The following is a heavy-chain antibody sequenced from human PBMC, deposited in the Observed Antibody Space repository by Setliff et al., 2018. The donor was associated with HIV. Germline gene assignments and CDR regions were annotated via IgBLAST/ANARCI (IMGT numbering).Heavy chain of an antibody. D-gene: IGHD3-10*01. CDR1: GSSISSNSY. Sequence: PSETLSLTCSVSGSSISSNSYWWAWIRQPPGKGLEYIGTIYHRGGTFNNPSLKSRVVMSVDTSKNQFSLKLTSVTAADTAVYYCARFMRGIIIRDYYYGMDVWGQGTTVTVSS. J-gene: IGHJ6*02. CDR2: IYHRGGT. V-gene: IGHV4-38-2*01. CDR3: ARFMRGIIIRDYYYGMDV.